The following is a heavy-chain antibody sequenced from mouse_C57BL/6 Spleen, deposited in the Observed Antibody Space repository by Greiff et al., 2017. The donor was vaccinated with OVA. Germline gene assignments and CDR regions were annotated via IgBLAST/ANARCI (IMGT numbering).Heavy chain of an antibody. Sequence: QVQLKESGPELVKPGASVKISCKASGYAFSSSWMNWVKQRPGKGLEWIGRIYPGDGDTNYNGKFKGKATLTADKSSSTAYMQLSSLTSEDSAVYFCARDYYGSSSWFAYWGQGTLVTVSA. D-gene: IGHD1-1*01. J-gene: IGHJ3*01. CDR2: IYPGDGDT. CDR3: ARDYYGSSSWFAY. V-gene: IGHV1-82*01. CDR1: GYAFSSSW.